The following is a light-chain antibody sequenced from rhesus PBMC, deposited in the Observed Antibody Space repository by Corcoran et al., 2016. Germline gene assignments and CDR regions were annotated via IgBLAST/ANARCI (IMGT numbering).Light chain of an antibody. CDR2: DAS. Sequence: DIQMTQSPSSLSASVGDTVTITCQASQGISKYLAWYQQKPGNAPKLLIYDASTLQSGVPSRCSGSGSSTEITLTISSLQPEDFATYYCQQHNSYPFTFGPGTKLDIK. CDR1: QGISKY. CDR3: QQHNSYPFT. J-gene: IGKJ3*01. V-gene: IGKV1-25*01.